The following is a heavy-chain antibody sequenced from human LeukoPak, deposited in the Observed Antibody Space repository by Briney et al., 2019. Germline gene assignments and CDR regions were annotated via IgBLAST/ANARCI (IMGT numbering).Heavy chain of an antibody. CDR1: DYSISSGYY. J-gene: IGHJ4*02. Sequence: SETLSLTCTVFDYSISSGYYWGWIRQPPGKGLEWIGSIYHSGSTNYNPSLRSRVTISVDTSKNQFSLKLTSVTATDTAVYYCARGLRGEGGYYDYWGQGTLVTVSS. CDR3: ARGLRGEGGYYDY. V-gene: IGHV4-38-2*02. D-gene: IGHD3-22*01. CDR2: IYHSGST.